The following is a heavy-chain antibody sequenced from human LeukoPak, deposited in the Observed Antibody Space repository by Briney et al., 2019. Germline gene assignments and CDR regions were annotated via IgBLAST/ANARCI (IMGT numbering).Heavy chain of an antibody. CDR3: AKSANYYGSGSYVSGFEEFDY. V-gene: IGHV3-23*01. CDR1: GFTFSSYA. CDR2: ISGSGGST. J-gene: IGHJ4*02. Sequence: GGSLRLSCAASGFTFSSYATSWVRQAPGKGLEWVSAISGSGGSTYYADSVKGRFTISRDNSKNTLYLQMNSLRAEDTAVYYCAKSANYYGSGSYVSGFEEFDYWGQGTLVTVSS. D-gene: IGHD3-10*01.